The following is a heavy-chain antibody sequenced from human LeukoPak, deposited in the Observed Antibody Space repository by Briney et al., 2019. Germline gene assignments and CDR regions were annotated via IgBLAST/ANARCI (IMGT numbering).Heavy chain of an antibody. D-gene: IGHD5-12*01. J-gene: IGHJ4*02. CDR3: ARGRLAHYFDY. CDR2: ISDDGSNK. Sequence: PGWSLRLSCAASGFTFSSYAMHWVRQAPGKGLEWVAVISDDGSNKYYANSVKDRFTISRDNSKDTLYLQINSLRADDTAVYYCARGRLAHYFDYWGQGTLVTVSS. V-gene: IGHV3-30*04. CDR1: GFTFSSYA.